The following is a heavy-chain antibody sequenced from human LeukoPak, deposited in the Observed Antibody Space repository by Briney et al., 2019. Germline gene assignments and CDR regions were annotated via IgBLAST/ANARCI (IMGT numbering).Heavy chain of an antibody. Sequence: GGSLRLSCAASGFTFSSYALAWVRQAPGKGLEWVSAISGSSDSTLFADSVKGRFTISRDNSKNTLYLQMNSLRAEDTAVYYCAKTQRDCSSTSCSRYFGMDVWGQGTTVTVSS. CDR1: GFTFSSYA. D-gene: IGHD2-2*01. J-gene: IGHJ6*02. CDR2: ISGSSDST. V-gene: IGHV3-23*01. CDR3: AKTQRDCSSTSCSRYFGMDV.